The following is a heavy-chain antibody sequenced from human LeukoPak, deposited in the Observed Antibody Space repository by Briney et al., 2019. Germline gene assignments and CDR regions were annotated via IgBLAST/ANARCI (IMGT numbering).Heavy chain of an antibody. Sequence: SETLSLTCTVSGGSISSGSYYWSWIRQPAGKGLEWIGRIYTSGSTNYNPSLKSRVTISVDTSKNQFSLKLSSVTAADTAVYYCASTDYIAAAGTGYFQRWGQGTLVTVSS. J-gene: IGHJ1*01. V-gene: IGHV4-61*02. CDR3: ASTDYIAAAGTGYFQR. CDR2: IYTSGST. CDR1: GGSISSGSYY. D-gene: IGHD6-13*01.